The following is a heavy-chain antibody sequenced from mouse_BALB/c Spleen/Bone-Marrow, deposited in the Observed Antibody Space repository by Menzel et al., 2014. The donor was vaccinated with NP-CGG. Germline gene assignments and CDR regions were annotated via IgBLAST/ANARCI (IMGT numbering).Heavy chain of an antibody. V-gene: IGHV5-6-5*01. CDR1: GFTFSSYA. D-gene: IGHD2-4*01. Sequence: KLVECGGGLVKPGASLKLSCAASGFTFSSYAMSRVRQSTEKRLEWVASIRSGGSTYYRASAKGRFTISRDNTRNILYLRMSSLRSEDTAMYYCARGGGYDCGSWFAYWDQGTLVT. J-gene: IGHJ3*01. CDR3: ARGGGYDCGSWFAY. CDR2: IRSGGST.